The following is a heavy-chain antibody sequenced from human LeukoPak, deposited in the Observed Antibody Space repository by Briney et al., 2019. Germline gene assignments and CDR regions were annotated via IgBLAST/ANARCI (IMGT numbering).Heavy chain of an antibody. D-gene: IGHD4-17*01. Sequence: GGSLRLSCAASGFTFSSYSTNWVRQAPGKGLEWVSAITGRGDRTYYADSVKGRFTISRDNSKNTLYPQMNSLKTEDTAVYYCTTRYDYGWEWGQGTLVTVSS. CDR1: GFTFSSYS. CDR2: ITGRGDRT. J-gene: IGHJ4*02. CDR3: TTRYDYGWE. V-gene: IGHV3-23*01.